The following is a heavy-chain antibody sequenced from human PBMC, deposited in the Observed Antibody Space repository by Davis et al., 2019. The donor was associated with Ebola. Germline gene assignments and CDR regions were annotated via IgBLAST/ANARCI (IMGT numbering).Heavy chain of an antibody. D-gene: IGHD2-8*02. CDR3: ARDRCDTTWCRGGKTSYWYFDL. CDR2: ISYDGINQ. CDR1: GLSFTNAW. V-gene: IGHV3-30-3*01. J-gene: IGHJ2*01. Sequence: GESLKISCAASGLSFTNAWMNWVRQAPGKGLEWVSIISYDGINQYYADSVKGRFTISRDNSKNTLYLQMNSLRVEDTAVYYCARDRCDTTWCRGGKTSYWYFDLWGRGTLVTVSS.